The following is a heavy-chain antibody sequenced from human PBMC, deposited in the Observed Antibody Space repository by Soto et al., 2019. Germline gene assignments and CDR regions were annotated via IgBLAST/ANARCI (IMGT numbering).Heavy chain of an antibody. V-gene: IGHV4-4*02. CDR1: GGSISSSNW. CDR3: ARDLKQPDYYYGMDV. J-gene: IGHJ6*02. CDR2: IYHSGST. Sequence: TSETLSLTCAVSGGSISSSNWWSWVRQPPGKGLEWIGEIYHSGSTNYNPSLKSRVTISVDKSKNQFSLKLSSVTAADTAVYYCARDLKQPDYYYGMDVWGQGTTVTVSS. D-gene: IGHD6-13*01.